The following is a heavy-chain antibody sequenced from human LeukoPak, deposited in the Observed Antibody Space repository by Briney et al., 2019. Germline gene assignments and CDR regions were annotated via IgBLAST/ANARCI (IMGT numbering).Heavy chain of an antibody. CDR1: GYTFTSYA. CDR3: ARDHYDSSGYYHYYFDY. CDR2: IIPIFGAA. V-gene: IGHV1-69*13. Sequence: SVKVSCKASGYTFTSYAMNWVRQAPGQGLEWMGGIIPIFGAANYAQKFQGRVTITADESTSTAYMELSSLRSEDTAVYYCARDHYDSSGYYHYYFDYWGQGTLVTVSS. J-gene: IGHJ4*02. D-gene: IGHD3-22*01.